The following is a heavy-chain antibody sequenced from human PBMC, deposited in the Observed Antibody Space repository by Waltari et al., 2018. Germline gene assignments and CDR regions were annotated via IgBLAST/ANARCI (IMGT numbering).Heavy chain of an antibody. CDR3: AKETQSDGNAGLEF. CDR1: GFSFSASG. D-gene: IGHD1-1*01. Sequence: HVQIVESGGAVVQPGRSLRLSCAASGFSFSASGMHWVRQAPGKGWEWVALRSVDGYNKCYVESVQGRFTISRDNSKNLMDLEMRDLRSEDTATYYCAKETQSDGNAGLEFWGQGTVVTVSS. V-gene: IGHV3-30*18. J-gene: IGHJ4*02. CDR2: RSVDGYNK.